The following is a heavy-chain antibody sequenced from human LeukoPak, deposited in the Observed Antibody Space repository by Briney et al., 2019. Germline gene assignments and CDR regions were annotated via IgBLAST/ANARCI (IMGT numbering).Heavy chain of an antibody. CDR3: ARVDSGSACAS. Sequence: GGSLRLSCAASGFTLGSYSMHWVRQAPGKGLEFVSAISKNGRNTYYGNSMKGRFTISRDISKNTLYLQMGSLRPEDMAVYYCARVDSGSACASWGQGILVTVSS. D-gene: IGHD6-19*01. CDR2: ISKNGRNT. CDR1: GFTLGSYS. V-gene: IGHV3-64*01. J-gene: IGHJ1*01.